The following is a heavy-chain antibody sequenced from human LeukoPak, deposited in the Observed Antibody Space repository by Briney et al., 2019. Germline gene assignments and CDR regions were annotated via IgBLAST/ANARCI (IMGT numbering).Heavy chain of an antibody. V-gene: IGHV3-33*01. CDR1: GFTFSSHG. Sequence: GGSLRLSCAASGFTFSSHGMHWVRQAPGKGLEWVAVIWYDGSNKYYADSVKGRFTISRDNSKNTLYLQMNSLRAEDTAVYYCARGIAAAGIPGSWFDPWGQGTLVTVSS. CDR2: IWYDGSNK. D-gene: IGHD6-13*01. CDR3: ARGIAAAGIPGSWFDP. J-gene: IGHJ5*02.